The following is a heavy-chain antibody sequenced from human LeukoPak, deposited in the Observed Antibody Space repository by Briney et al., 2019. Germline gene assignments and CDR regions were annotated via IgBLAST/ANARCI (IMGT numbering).Heavy chain of an antibody. CDR1: GFTFSIYW. Sequence: PGGSLRLSCAASGFTFSIYWMHWVRQAPGKGLVWVSRINNDGSSTSYADSVKGRFTISRDNAKNTLYLQMNSLRAEDTAVYYCARRVDYYDSSGSYYYYYMDVWGKGTTVTVSS. J-gene: IGHJ6*03. CDR2: INNDGSST. CDR3: ARRVDYYDSSGSYYYYYMDV. D-gene: IGHD3-22*01. V-gene: IGHV3-74*01.